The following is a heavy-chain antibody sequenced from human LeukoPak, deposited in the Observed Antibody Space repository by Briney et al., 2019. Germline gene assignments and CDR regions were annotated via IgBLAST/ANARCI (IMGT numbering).Heavy chain of an antibody. CDR2: IYYSGST. D-gene: IGHD5-12*01. CDR3: ARGLVATMLNWFDP. V-gene: IGHV4-59*13. Sequence: QVQLQESGPGLVKPSDSLSLTCPVSGGSISSYYWSWIRQPPGKGLEAIGYIYYSGSTNYNPSLKSRVTISVDTSKNQFSLKLSSVTAADTAVYYCARGLVATMLNWFDPWGQGTLVTVSS. CDR1: GGSISSYY. J-gene: IGHJ5*02.